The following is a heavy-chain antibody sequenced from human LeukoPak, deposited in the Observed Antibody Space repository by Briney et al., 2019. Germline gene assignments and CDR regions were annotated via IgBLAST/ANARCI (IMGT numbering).Heavy chain of an antibody. CDR3: AREITVSLGNNWFDP. Sequence: ALVKVSCKASGYTFTSYAMHWVRQAPGQRLEWMGWIHAGNGDTKSSQKFQGRVTITRDTSATTTYMELSSLRSADTAVYYCAREITVSLGNNWFDPWGQGTLVTVSS. V-gene: IGHV1-3*01. CDR2: IHAGNGDT. J-gene: IGHJ5*02. CDR1: GYTFTSYA. D-gene: IGHD2-8*01.